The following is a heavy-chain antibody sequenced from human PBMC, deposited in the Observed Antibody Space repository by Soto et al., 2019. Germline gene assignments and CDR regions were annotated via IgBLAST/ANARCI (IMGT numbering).Heavy chain of an antibody. D-gene: IGHD3-10*01. CDR2: ISGSGGST. CDR3: AKASPYYYGSGIIYYYMDV. CDR1: GFTFSSYA. J-gene: IGHJ6*03. Sequence: GGSLRLSCAASGFTFSSYAMSWVRQAPGKGLEWVSAISGSGGSTYYADSVKGRFTISRDNSKNTLYLQMNSLRAEDTAVYYCAKASPYYYGSGIIYYYMDVWGKGTTVTVSS. V-gene: IGHV3-23*01.